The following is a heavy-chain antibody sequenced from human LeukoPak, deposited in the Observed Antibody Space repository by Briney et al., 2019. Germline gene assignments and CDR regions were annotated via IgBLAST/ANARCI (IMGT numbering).Heavy chain of an antibody. J-gene: IGHJ6*02. CDR1: GGSISSYY. CDR2: IYYSGST. CDR3: ARFTVTPRDYYYYYGMDV. V-gene: IGHV4-59*01. D-gene: IGHD4-11*01. Sequence: PSETLSLTCTVSGGSISSYYWSWIRQPPGKGLEWIGYIYYSGSTNYNPSLKSRVTISVDTSKNQFSLKLSSVTAADTAVYYCARFTVTPRDYYYYYGMDVWGQGTTVTVSS.